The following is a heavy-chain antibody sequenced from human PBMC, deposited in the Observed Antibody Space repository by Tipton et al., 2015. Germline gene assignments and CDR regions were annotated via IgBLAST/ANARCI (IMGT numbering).Heavy chain of an antibody. J-gene: IGHJ4*02. V-gene: IGHV4-39*07. CDR2: IFYRGTT. Sequence: TLSLTCSVSGGSINDINYSWGWIRQPPGKGLEWIGTIFYRGTTNYNSSLKSRVTIFVDPSQNQFSLRLSSVTAADTAVYYCARRSMVGDQGLDSWGQGILVTVSS. CDR3: ARRSMVGDQGLDS. CDR1: GGSINDINYS. D-gene: IGHD1-26*01.